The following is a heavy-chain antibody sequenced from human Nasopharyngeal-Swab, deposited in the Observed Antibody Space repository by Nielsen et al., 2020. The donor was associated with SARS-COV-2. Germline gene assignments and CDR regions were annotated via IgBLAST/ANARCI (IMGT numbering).Heavy chain of an antibody. CDR3: ARADSYGYRGPFDY. V-gene: IGHV3-48*04. CDR2: ISSSSSTI. J-gene: IGHJ4*02. Sequence: WIRQPPGKGLEWVSYISSSSSTIYYADSVKGRFTISRDNAKNSLYLQMNSLRAEDTAVYYCARADSYGYRGPFDYWGQGTLVTVSS. D-gene: IGHD5-18*01.